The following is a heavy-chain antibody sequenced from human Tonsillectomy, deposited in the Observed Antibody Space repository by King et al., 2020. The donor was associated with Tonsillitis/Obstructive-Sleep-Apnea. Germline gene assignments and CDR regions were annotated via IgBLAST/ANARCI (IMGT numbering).Heavy chain of an antibody. CDR1: GFTFSNAW. Sequence: VQLVESGGGLVKPGGSLRLSCAASGFTFSNAWMSWVRQAPGKGLEWVGRIKSKTDGGTTDYAAPVKGRFTISRDDSKNTLYLQMNSLKTEETAVYYCTQESCRSSWYPKDYYYYYMEVWGKGTTVTVSS. D-gene: IGHD6-13*01. CDR3: TQESCRSSWYPKDYYYYYMEV. V-gene: IGHV3-15*01. J-gene: IGHJ6*03. CDR2: IKSKTDGGTT.